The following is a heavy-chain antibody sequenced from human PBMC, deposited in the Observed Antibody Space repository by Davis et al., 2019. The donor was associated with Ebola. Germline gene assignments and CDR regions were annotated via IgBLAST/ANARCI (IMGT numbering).Heavy chain of an antibody. V-gene: IGHV3-30*18. J-gene: IGHJ4*02. D-gene: IGHD3-10*01. CDR2: ISYDGSNK. CDR1: GFTFSSYG. CDR3: AKGYTMVRGVTD. Sequence: PGGSLRLSCAASGFTFSSYGMHWVRQAPGKGLEWVAVISYDGSNKYYADSVKGRFTISRDNSKNTLYLQMNSLRAEDTAVYYCAKGYTMVRGVTDWGQGTLVTVSS.